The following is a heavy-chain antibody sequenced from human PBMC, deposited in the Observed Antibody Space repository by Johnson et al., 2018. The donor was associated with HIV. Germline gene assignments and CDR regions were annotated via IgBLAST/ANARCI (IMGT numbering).Heavy chain of an antibody. CDR3: AREFGDLRSFDI. J-gene: IGHJ3*02. V-gene: IGHV3-30*04. CDR1: GFTFRSYA. CDR2: IGYDGNDK. Sequence: QVQLVESGGGLVQPGGSLRLSCAASGFTFRSYAMHWVRQAPGKGLEWVAAIGYDGNDKDYADSVKGRFTISRDNSRNTLYLHLNSLRAVDTAVYYCAREFGDLRSFDIWGQGTMVTFSS. D-gene: IGHD3-16*01.